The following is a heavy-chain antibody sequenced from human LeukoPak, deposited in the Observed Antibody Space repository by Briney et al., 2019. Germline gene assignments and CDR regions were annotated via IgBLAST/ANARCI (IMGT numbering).Heavy chain of an antibody. V-gene: IGHV1-2*02. CDR3: ARFRGGYSYGDV. Sequence: ASVKVSCKASGYTFTGYYMHWVRQAPGQGLEWMGWINPNSGGTNYAQKFQGRVTMTRDTSISTAYMELSRLRSDDTAVYYCARFRGGYSYGDVWGKGTTVTVSS. J-gene: IGHJ6*04. CDR1: GYTFTGYY. CDR2: INPNSGGT. D-gene: IGHD5-18*01.